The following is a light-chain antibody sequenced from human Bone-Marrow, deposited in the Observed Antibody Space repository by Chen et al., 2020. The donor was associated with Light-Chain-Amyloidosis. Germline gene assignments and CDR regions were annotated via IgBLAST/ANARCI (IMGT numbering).Light chain of an antibody. Sequence: QSALTQPASVSGSPGQSITISCAGTSDDIGDYNYVSWYQQHPGKVPKLLIYDVANRPSGVSDRFSGSKSGRTASLTISGLRAEDEAHYYCSSYTPGNSLVFGGGTKVTVL. CDR3: SSYTPGNSLV. V-gene: IGLV2-14*03. CDR2: DVA. J-gene: IGLJ2*01. CDR1: SDDIGDYNY.